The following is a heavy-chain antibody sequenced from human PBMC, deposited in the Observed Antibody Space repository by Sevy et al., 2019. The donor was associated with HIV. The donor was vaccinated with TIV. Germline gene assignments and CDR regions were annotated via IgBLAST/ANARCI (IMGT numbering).Heavy chain of an antibody. J-gene: IGHJ4*02. V-gene: IGHV3-48*02. CDR3: AREGNRERQTIPLDS. CDR2: ISNSGSTT. D-gene: IGHD6-25*01. Sequence: GGSLRLSCAASGFRFNYHNMNWVRQAPGTGLEWISYISNSGSTTYLADSVRGRFTISRDNAKNSLFLEMDNLTDEDTAVYYCAREGNRERQTIPLDSWGRGIQVTVSS. CDR1: GFRFNYHN.